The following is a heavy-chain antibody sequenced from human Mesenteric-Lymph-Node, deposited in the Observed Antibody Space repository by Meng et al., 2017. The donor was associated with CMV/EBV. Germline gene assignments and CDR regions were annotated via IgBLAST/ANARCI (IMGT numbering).Heavy chain of an antibody. Sequence: GESLKISCAASGFTFDDYGMSWVRQAPGKGLEWVSGINWNGGSTGYADSVKGRFTISRDNAKNSLYLQMNSLRAEDTALYYCARSGTYGMDVWGQETTVTVSS. CDR1: GFTFDDYG. CDR3: ARSGTYGMDV. J-gene: IGHJ6*02. V-gene: IGHV3-20*04. CDR2: INWNGGST. D-gene: IGHD1-14*01.